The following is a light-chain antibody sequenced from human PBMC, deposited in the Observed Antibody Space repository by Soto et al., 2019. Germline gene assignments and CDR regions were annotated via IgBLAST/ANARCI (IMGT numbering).Light chain of an antibody. CDR2: EVS. CDR3: GSYTSAHTLEGIV. V-gene: IGLV2-14*01. CDR1: TNDVGAFDY. Sequence: QSALTQPASVSASPGQSISISCTGTTNDVGAFDYVSWYQQHPGKPPKLIIYEVSHRPSGISSRFSGSKSGTTASLTISRLQTEDEAHYFCGSYTSAHTLEGIVFGGGTKLTVL. J-gene: IGLJ2*01.